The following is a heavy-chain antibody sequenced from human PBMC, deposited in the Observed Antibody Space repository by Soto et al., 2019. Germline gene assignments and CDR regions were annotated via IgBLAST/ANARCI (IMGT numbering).Heavy chain of an antibody. CDR3: ARQLFGVVINAYWFDP. D-gene: IGHD3-3*01. V-gene: IGHV5-51*01. CDR1: GYSFTIYW. Sequence: PGESLKISCKGSGYSFTIYWIGWVRQMPGKGLEWMGIIYPGDSDTRYSPSFQGQVTISADKSISTAYLQWSSLKASDTAMYYCARQLFGVVINAYWFDPWGQGTLVTVSS. CDR2: IYPGDSDT. J-gene: IGHJ5*02.